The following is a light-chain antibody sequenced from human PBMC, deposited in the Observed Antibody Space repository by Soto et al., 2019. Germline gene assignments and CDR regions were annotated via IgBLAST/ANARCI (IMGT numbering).Light chain of an antibody. CDR3: QQYGSSSGT. Sequence: VLTQSPGTLSLSPGERATLSCRASQSVTSNYLAWYQQKPGQAPRLLIFGASIRDTGIPDRFSGSGSGTDFTLAISRLEPEDFAVYYCQQYGSSSGTFGQGPRW. V-gene: IGKV3-20*01. CDR2: GAS. J-gene: IGKJ1*01. CDR1: QSVTSNY.